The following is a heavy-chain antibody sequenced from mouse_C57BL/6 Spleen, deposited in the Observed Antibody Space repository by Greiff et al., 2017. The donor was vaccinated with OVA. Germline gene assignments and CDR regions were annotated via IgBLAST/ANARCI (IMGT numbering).Heavy chain of an antibody. CDR1: GFSLSTSGMG. J-gene: IGHJ1*03. V-gene: IGHV8-12*01. D-gene: IGHD2-5*01. CDR3: ARRKDYYSNYGWYFDV. Sequence: QVQLKESGPGILQSSQTLSLTCSFSGFSLSTSGMGVSWIRQPSGKGLEWLAHIYWDDDKRYNPSLKSRLTISKDTSRNQVFLKITSVDTADTATYYCARRKDYYSNYGWYFDVWGTGTTVTVSS. CDR2: IYWDDDK.